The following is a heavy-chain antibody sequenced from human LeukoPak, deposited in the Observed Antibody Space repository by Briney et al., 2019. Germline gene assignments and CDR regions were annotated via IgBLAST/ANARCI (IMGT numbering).Heavy chain of an antibody. CDR2: VYHTGST. J-gene: IGHJ4*02. CDR3: ARLGSDY. CDR1: GYSISRGYY. Sequence: ASETLSLTCAVSGYSISRGYYWALIRQPPGKGLEWIGTVYHTGSTYYNPSLDSRVTISVDTSKNEFSLKLSSVTAADTTVYYCARLGSDYWGQGTLVTVSS. V-gene: IGHV4-38-2*01.